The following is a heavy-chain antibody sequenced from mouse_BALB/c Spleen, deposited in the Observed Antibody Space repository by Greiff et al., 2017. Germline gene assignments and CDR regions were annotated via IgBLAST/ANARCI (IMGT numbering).Heavy chain of an antibody. CDR2: IYPGNGDT. CDR3: ARYDYEAAY. V-gene: IGHV1-12*01. Sequence: QVQLQQPGAELVKPGASVKMSCKASGYTFTSYNMHWVKQTPGQGLEWIGAIYPGNGDTSYNQKFKGKATLTADKSSSTAYMQLSSLTSEDSAVYYCARYDYEAAYWGQGTLLTVSA. CDR1: GYTFTSYN. J-gene: IGHJ3*01. D-gene: IGHD2-4*01.